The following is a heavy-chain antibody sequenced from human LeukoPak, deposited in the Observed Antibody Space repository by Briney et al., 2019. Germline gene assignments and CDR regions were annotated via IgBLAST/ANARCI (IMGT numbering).Heavy chain of an antibody. J-gene: IGHJ4*02. CDR2: ISVSGGST. V-gene: IGHV3-23*01. Sequence: GGSLRLSGAGSGFTFSSYVMSWVRQAPGKGLEWGSAISVSGGSTYYADSVKGRFTISRDSSKNTLFLQMNRLRPEDAAVYYCAKAPVTTCRGAYCYPFDYWGQGTLVTVSS. CDR1: GFTFSSYV. CDR3: AKAPVTTCRGAYCYPFDY. D-gene: IGHD2-21*01.